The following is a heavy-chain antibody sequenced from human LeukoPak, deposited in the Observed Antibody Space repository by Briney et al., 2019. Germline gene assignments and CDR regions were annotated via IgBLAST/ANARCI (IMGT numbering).Heavy chain of an antibody. CDR3: ASLGITMVRGVIIEGGLFDY. J-gene: IGHJ4*02. CDR1: GYSISSGYY. CDR2: IYHSGSP. V-gene: IGHV4-38-2*01. Sequence: SETPSLACAVSGYSISSGYYWGWIRQPPGKGLEWIGSIYHSGSPYYNPSLKSRVIIPVDTSKTQFSLKLSSVTAADTAVYYRASLGITMVRGVIIEGGLFDYWGQGTLVTVSS. D-gene: IGHD3-10*01.